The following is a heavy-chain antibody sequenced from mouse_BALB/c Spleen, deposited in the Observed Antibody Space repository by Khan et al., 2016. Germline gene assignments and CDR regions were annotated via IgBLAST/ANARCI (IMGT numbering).Heavy chain of an antibody. J-gene: IGHJ4*01. Sequence: VQLKQSGAELVKPGASVKLSCTASGFNIKDTYMHWVKQRPEQGLEWIGRIDPANGNTKYDPKFQGKATITADTSSNTAYLQLSSLTSEDTAVYYCARGYGNYYYAMDYWGRGTSVTVSS. CDR1: GFNIKDTY. V-gene: IGHV14-3*02. CDR3: ARGYGNYYYAMDY. CDR2: IDPANGNT. D-gene: IGHD2-10*02.